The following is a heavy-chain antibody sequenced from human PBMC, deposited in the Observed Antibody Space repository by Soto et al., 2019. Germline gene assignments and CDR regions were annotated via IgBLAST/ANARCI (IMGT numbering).Heavy chain of an antibody. V-gene: IGHV3-74*01. D-gene: IGHD2-15*01. Sequence: EVQLVESGGGLVQPGGSRRLSCAVSGLTFSSSWKHWVRQAPGKGLVWVSRINVDGSATHYADSVQGRFTISRDNAKNILYLQMTNLSAEDTAVYYCARDRGSYNGIFDYWGQGTLVTVSS. CDR3: ARDRGSYNGIFDY. CDR2: INVDGSAT. CDR1: GLTFSSSW. J-gene: IGHJ4*02.